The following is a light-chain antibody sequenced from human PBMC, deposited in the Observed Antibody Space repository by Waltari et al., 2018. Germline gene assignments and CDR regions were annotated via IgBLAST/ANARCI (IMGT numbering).Light chain of an antibody. V-gene: IGKV1-39*01. CDR2: AAS. CDR3: QQSKRVPYT. CDR1: QSICTY. J-gene: IGKJ2*01. Sequence: DIQMTQSPSSLSASAGDRATITCRTSQSICTYLNWFQQKPGKAPKVLIYAASSLQSGVPSRFSGSGSGTDFTLTISSLQHEDFATYYCQQSKRVPYTFGQGTRLEIK.